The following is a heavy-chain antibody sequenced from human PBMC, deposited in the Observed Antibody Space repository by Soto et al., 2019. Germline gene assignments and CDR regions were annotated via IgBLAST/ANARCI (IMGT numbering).Heavy chain of an antibody. D-gene: IGHD3-10*01. CDR2: IYYSGST. J-gene: IGHJ6*02. CDR3: ARITMVRGVNIAYYYYGMDV. CDR1: GGSISSSSYY. V-gene: IGHV4-39*01. Sequence: PSETLSLTCTVSGGSISSSSYYWGWIRQPPGKGLEWIGSIYYSGSTYYNPSLKSRVTISVDTSKNQFSLKLSSVTAADTAVYYCARITMVRGVNIAYYYYGMDVWGQGTTVTVSS.